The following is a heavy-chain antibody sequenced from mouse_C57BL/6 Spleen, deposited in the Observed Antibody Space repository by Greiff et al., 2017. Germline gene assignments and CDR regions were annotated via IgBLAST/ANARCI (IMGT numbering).Heavy chain of an antibody. J-gene: IGHJ4*01. CDR2: IYPGDGDT. CDR3: ASIYYGSSYKDAMDY. V-gene: IGHV1-82*01. CDR1: GYSFSSSW. Sequence: QVQLQQSGPELVKPGASVKISCKASGYSFSSSWMNWVKQRPGKGLEWIGRIYPGDGDTNYNGKFKGKATLTADISSSTAYMQLSSLTSEDSAVYFCASIYYGSSYKDAMDYWGQGTSVTVSS. D-gene: IGHD1-1*01.